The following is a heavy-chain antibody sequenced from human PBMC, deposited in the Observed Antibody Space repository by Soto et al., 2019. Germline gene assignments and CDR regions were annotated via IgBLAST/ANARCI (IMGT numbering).Heavy chain of an antibody. J-gene: IGHJ3*02. V-gene: IGHV3-7*01. CDR2: IKPDGSDQ. CDR3: ARDPYYYDNSGYYFGAFDI. CDR1: GFSFSNYW. Sequence: LRLSCAASGFSFSNYWMSWVRQAPGKGLEWVANIKPDGSDQYYVDSVKGRFTISRDNAKNSLYLQMNSLRAEDTAVYYCARDPYYYDNSGYYFGAFDIWGQGTMVTVSS. D-gene: IGHD3-22*01.